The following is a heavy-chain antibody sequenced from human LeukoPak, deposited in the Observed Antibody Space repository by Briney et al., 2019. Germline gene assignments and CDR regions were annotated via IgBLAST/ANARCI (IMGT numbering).Heavy chain of an antibody. Sequence: PGGSLRLSCMASGFTFSGTFMDWVRQAPGKGLEWVGRVRDKGSSSSTQYAASVKGRFTISRDDSKSIAYLQMNSLKTEDTAVYYCTRYPGDSSSFDPWGQGTLVTVSS. CDR2: VRDKGSSSST. CDR3: TRYPGDSSSFDP. D-gene: IGHD6-6*01. V-gene: IGHV3-72*01. CDR1: GFTFSGTF. J-gene: IGHJ5*02.